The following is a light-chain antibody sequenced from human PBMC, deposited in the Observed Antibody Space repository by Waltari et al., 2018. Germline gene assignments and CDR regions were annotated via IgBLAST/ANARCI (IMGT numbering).Light chain of an antibody. V-gene: IGKV1-39*01. CDR1: QTISRY. Sequence: DVKMTQSPSSLSASVGDRVIITCRASQTISRYLNWYQQKPGTAPKLLIYSTSSLQSGFPSRFSGSRSGTDFTLTISPLQVEDFATYYCQQSYSAPYTFGRGTNLEI. J-gene: IGKJ2*01. CDR2: STS. CDR3: QQSYSAPYT.